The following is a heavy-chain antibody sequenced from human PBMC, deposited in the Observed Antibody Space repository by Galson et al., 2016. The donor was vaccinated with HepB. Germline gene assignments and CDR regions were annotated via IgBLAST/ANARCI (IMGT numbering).Heavy chain of an antibody. V-gene: IGHV4-39*01. CDR2: ILHRGSP. D-gene: IGHD3-22*01. CDR1: GGSISSLLYY. J-gene: IGHJ4*02. Sequence: SETLSLTCSVSGGSISSLLYYWGWIRQSPGKGLEWIANILHRGSPYYNPSLKSRVTISVDTSKNQFSFKLNSVTAADTSVYLCARLRHSAYYFDYWGQGALVTVSS. CDR3: ARLRHSAYYFDY.